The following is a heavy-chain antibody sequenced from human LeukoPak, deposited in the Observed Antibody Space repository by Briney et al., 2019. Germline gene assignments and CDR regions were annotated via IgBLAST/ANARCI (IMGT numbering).Heavy chain of an antibody. V-gene: IGHV3-30*04. Sequence: EGSLRLSCVASGFTFSASTMHWVRQAPGKGLEWVAVMSYDGFTKYYADSVKGRFTISRDDSKNTLYLQMNSLRPEDTAVYYCARDRLPSHQDDFDYWGQGTLVTVSS. CDR3: ARDRLPSHQDDFDY. J-gene: IGHJ4*02. D-gene: IGHD3-3*01. CDR2: MSYDGFTK. CDR1: GFTFSAST.